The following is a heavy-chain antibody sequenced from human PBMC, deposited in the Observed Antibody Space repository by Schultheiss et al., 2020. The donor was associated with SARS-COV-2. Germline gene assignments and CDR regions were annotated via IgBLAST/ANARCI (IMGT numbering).Heavy chain of an antibody. D-gene: IGHD4-17*01. Sequence: SGPTLVKPTETLTLTCTVSGFSLSNARMGVSWIRQPPGKALEWLAHIFSNDEKSYSTSLKSRLTITKDTSKNQVVLTMTNMDPVDTATYYCAHSPMSSHGDLDYWGQGTLVTVSS. CDR3: AHSPMSSHGDLDY. V-gene: IGHV2-26*01. CDR1: GFSLSNARMG. J-gene: IGHJ4*02. CDR2: IFSNDEK.